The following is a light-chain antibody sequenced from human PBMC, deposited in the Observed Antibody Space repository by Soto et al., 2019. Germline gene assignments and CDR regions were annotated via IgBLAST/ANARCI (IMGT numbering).Light chain of an antibody. CDR2: KAS. Sequence: DIQMTQSPSTLSASVGDRVTITCRASQSISSWLAWYKQQPGKAPKILIYKASSLESGVPSSISGSGSGTEFTLTIRSLHPDEFATYDCQHYNSYSTFGQGTKVDLK. J-gene: IGKJ1*01. CDR3: QHYNSYST. V-gene: IGKV1-5*03. CDR1: QSISSW.